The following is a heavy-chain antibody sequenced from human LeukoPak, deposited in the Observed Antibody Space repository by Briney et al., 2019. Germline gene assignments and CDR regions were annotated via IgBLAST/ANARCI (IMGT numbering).Heavy chain of an antibody. CDR3: ARNLGYCSGENCYYFAP. V-gene: IGHV3-11*04. J-gene: IGHJ5*02. Sequence: GGSLRLSCVVSGFTFSDYYMSWIRQAPGKGLEWISYITNTGSTIKYADSVRGRFTISRDNAKNSLYLQLNSLRAEDTAVYYCARNLGYCSGENCYYFAPWGQGTLVTVSS. CDR2: ITNTGSTI. CDR1: GFTFSDYY. D-gene: IGHD2-15*01.